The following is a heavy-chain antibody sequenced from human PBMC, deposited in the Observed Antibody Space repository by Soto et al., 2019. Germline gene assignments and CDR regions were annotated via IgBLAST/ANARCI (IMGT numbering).Heavy chain of an antibody. CDR3: ARALSSWHQFDY. V-gene: IGHV4-31*02. Sequence: RQQPGKGLEWIGYIYYSGSTYYNPSLKSRVTISVDTSKNQFSLKLSSVTAADTAVYYCARALSSWHQFDYWGQGTLVTFSS. D-gene: IGHD6-13*01. CDR2: IYYSGST. J-gene: IGHJ4*02.